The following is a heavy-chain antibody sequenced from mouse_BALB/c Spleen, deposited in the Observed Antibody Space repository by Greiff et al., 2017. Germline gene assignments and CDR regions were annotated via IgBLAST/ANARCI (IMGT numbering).Heavy chain of an antibody. CDR3: ALAYSAWFAY. V-gene: IGHV14-1*02. D-gene: IGHD2-10*01. CDR2: IDPENGNT. J-gene: IGHJ3*01. CDR1: GFNIKDYY. Sequence: EVQGVESGAKLVRPGALVKLSCKASGFNIKDYYMHWVKQRPEQGLEWIGWIDPENGNTIYDPKFQGKASITADTSSNTAYLQLSSLTSEDTAVYYCALAYSAWFAYWGQGTLVTVSA.